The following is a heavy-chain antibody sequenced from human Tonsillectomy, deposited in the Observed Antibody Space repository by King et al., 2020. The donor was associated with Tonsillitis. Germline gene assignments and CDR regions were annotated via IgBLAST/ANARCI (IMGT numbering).Heavy chain of an antibody. CDR2: IREEGSDK. D-gene: IGHD4/OR15-4a*01. Sequence: QLVQSGGGLVQPGGSLRLSCAASGFSFSSYWMSWVRQAPGKGLEWVANIREEGSDKNYVGSVKGRFTISRDNAKKSLFLQMNSRRDEDTAVYYCARDSANCFGCVFDIWGQGTVVTVS. V-gene: IGHV3-7*01. CDR1: GFSFSSYW. CDR3: ARDSANCFGCVFDI. J-gene: IGHJ3*02.